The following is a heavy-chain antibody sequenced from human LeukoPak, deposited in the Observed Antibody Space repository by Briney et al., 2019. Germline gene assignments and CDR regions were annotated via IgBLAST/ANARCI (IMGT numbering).Heavy chain of an antibody. CDR2: VSDSGYSA. Sequence: QPGGSLRLSCIASGFTFSSYAMSWVRQAPGKGLEWVSAVSDSGYSAHYADSVKGRFTISRDNSKNTLYLQMNSLRAEDTAVYYCARRAASSGYYFDQWGQGTLVTVSS. CDR3: ARRAASSGYYFDQ. D-gene: IGHD6-19*01. J-gene: IGHJ4*02. V-gene: IGHV3-23*01. CDR1: GFTFSSYA.